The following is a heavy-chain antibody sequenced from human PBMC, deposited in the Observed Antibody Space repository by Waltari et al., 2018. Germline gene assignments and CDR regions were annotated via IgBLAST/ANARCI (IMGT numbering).Heavy chain of an antibody. V-gene: IGHV3-74*01. Sequence: QLVESGGGLVQPGGSLRLSCADSGFTFNTSWMHWVRQGPGKGLVWVSRISGDGRWTGYADSVKGRFTISRDNAKNTLYMQMDSLRVEDTAVYYCARAHGSGRYDYWGQGILVTVSS. J-gene: IGHJ4*02. CDR1: GFTFNTSW. CDR2: ISGDGRWT. D-gene: IGHD3-10*01. CDR3: ARAHGSGRYDY.